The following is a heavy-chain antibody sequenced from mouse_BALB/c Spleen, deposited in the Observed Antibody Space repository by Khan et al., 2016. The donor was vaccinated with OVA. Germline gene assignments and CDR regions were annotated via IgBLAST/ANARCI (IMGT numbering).Heavy chain of an antibody. CDR1: GYTFTDYV. CDR3: ARAGWDVFAY. CDR2: IYPGSDGT. D-gene: IGHD4-1*01. V-gene: IGHV1-77*01. Sequence: QVQLQQSGPELVKPGASVKMSCKACGYTFTDYVMNWVKQRTGQGLEWIGQIYPGSDGTYYNEKFKGKATLTADRSSSTAYMQLSSLTSEDSAVYFFARAGWDVFAYWGQGTLVTVSA. J-gene: IGHJ3*01.